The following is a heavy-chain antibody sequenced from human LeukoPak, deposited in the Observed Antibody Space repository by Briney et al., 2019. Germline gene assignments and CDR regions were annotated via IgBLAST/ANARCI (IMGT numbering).Heavy chain of an antibody. CDR2: ISAYNSNT. CDR3: ARRGGKNYGDYVLYYYYMDV. V-gene: IGHV1-18*04. Sequence: GASVKVSCKASGYTFTGYYMHWVRQAPGQGLECMGWISAYNSNTNYAQKLQGRVTMTTDTSTSTAYMELRSLRSDDTAVYYCARRGGKNYGDYVLYYYYMDVWGKGTTVTVSS. J-gene: IGHJ6*03. CDR1: GYTFTGYY. D-gene: IGHD4-17*01.